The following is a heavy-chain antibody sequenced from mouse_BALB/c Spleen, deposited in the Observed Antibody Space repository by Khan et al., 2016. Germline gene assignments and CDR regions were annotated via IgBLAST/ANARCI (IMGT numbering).Heavy chain of an antibody. J-gene: IGHJ2*01. V-gene: IGHV1-9*01. CDR2: ILPGSGST. Sequence: QVQLQQSGAELMKPGASVKIPCKATGYTFSSYWIEWVKQRPGHGLEWIGEILPGSGSTNYNEKFKGKATFTADTSSNTAYMQLSSLTSEDSAVYYCARGLGRGYFDYWGQGTTLTVSS. CDR3: ARGLGRGYFDY. CDR1: GYTFSSYW.